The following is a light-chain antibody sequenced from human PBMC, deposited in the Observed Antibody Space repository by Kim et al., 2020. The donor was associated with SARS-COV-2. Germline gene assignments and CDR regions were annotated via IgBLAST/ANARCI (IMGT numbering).Light chain of an antibody. Sequence: VAPGERATLSCRASQSVSSNLAWYQQKPGQAPRLLIYGASTRATGIPARFSGSGSGTEFTLTISSLQSEDFAVYYCQQYNNWPETFGQGTKVDIK. CDR1: QSVSSN. CDR3: QQYNNWPET. J-gene: IGKJ1*01. V-gene: IGKV3-15*01. CDR2: GAS.